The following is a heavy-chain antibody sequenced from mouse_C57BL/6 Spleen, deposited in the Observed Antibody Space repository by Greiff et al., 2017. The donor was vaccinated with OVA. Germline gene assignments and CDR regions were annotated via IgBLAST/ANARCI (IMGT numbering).Heavy chain of an antibody. V-gene: IGHV1-76*01. CDR1: GYTFTDYY. Sequence: VQLVESGAELVRPGASVKLSCKASGYTFTDYYINWVKQRPGQGLEWIARIYPGSGNTYYNEKFKGKATLTAEKSSSTAYMQLSSLTSEDSAVYFCARGSYYYGSTYYFDYWGQGTTLTVSS. CDR3: ARGSYYYGSTYYFDY. J-gene: IGHJ2*01. CDR2: IYPGSGNT. D-gene: IGHD1-1*01.